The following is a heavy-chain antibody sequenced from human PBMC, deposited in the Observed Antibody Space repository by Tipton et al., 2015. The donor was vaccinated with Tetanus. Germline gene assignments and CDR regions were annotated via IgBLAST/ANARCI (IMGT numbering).Heavy chain of an antibody. V-gene: IGHV1-69*01. CDR2: IIPIFGTA. CDR3: ARLPYYDFWSGYTPNYYYYGMDV. J-gene: IGHJ6*02. Sequence: QLVQSGAEVKKPGSSVKVSCKASGGTFSSYAISWVRQAPGQGLEWMGGIIPIFGTANYAQKFQGRVTITADESTSTAYMELSSLRSDDTAVYYCARLPYYDFWSGYTPNYYYYGMDVWGQGTTVTVSS. CDR1: GGTFSSYA. D-gene: IGHD3-3*01.